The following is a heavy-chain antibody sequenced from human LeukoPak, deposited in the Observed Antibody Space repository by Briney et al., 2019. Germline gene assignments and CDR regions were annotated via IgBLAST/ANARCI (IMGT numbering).Heavy chain of an antibody. CDR1: GGSFTNYY. Sequence: SETLSLTCAVYGGSFTNYYWSWIRQPPGKGLEWIGEINHSGSTKYNPSLKSRVTISIDTSKNQLSLKLSSVTAADTPVYSCVRHVARAFDIWGQGTKVTVSS. CDR3: VRHVARAFDI. CDR2: INHSGST. V-gene: IGHV4-34*01. J-gene: IGHJ3*02.